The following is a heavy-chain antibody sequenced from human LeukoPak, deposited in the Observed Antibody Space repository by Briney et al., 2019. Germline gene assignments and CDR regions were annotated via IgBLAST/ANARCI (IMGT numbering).Heavy chain of an antibody. CDR2: ISAYNGNT. V-gene: IGHV1-18*01. D-gene: IGHD3-22*01. Sequence: GASVKVSCKASGYTFTSYGISWVRQAPGQGLEWMGWISAYNGNTNYAQELQGRVTMTTDTSTSTAYMELRSLRSDDTAVYYCARDHDSSGYYYLAVYWGQGTLVTVSS. J-gene: IGHJ4*02. CDR3: ARDHDSSGYYYLAVY. CDR1: GYTFTSYG.